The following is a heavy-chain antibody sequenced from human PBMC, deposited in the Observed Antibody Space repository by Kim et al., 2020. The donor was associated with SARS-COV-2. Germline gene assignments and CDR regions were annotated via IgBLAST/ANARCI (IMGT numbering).Heavy chain of an antibody. D-gene: IGHD6-13*01. J-gene: IGHJ4*02. CDR3: ARMVGQQPPY. Sequence: STNYNPSLKSRVTISVDKSKNQFSLKLSSVTAADTAVYYCARMVGQQPPYWGQGTLVTVSS. CDR2: ST. V-gene: IGHV4-4*02.